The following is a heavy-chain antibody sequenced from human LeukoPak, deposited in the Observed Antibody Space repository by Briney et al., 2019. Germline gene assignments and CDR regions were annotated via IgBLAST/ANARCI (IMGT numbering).Heavy chain of an antibody. D-gene: IGHD6-6*01. V-gene: IGHV4-61*02. Sequence: SETLSLTCIVSGGSISSGSFYWNWIRQPAGKGLEWIGRFYSSGSTYYNPSLKSRVTISVDTSKNQFSLKLSSVTAADTAVYYCARHGVAARHLLYWGQGTLVTVSS. CDR2: FYSSGST. J-gene: IGHJ4*02. CDR1: GGSISSGSFY. CDR3: ARHGVAARHLLY.